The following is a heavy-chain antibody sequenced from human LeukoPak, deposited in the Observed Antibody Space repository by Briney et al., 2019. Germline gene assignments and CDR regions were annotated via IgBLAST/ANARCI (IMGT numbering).Heavy chain of an antibody. J-gene: IGHJ4*02. V-gene: IGHV4-4*09. CDR1: GGSISGYY. CDR3: ARSITGLDY. Sequence: PSETLSLTCAVSGGSISGYYWSWIRQPPGKGLEWIGYIYTSGSTSFNPSLMGRVAISLDTSKNEFSLNLTSVTAADTALYYCARSITGLDYWGQGTLVTVSS. D-gene: IGHD3-10*01. CDR2: IYTSGST.